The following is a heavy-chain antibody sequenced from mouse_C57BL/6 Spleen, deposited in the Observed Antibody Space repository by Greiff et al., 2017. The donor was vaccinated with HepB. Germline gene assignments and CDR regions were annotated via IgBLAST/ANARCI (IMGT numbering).Heavy chain of an antibody. J-gene: IGHJ2*01. V-gene: IGHV3-6*01. CDR1: GYSITSGYY. CDR2: ISYDGSN. D-gene: IGHD2-5*01. Sequence: DVQLQESGPGLVKPSQSLSLTCSVTGYSITSGYYWNWIRQFPGNKLEWMGYISYDGSNNYNPSLKNRISITRDTSKNQFFLKLNSVTTEDTATYYCAREAFYYSNSYYFDYWGQGTTLTVSS. CDR3: AREAFYYSNSYYFDY.